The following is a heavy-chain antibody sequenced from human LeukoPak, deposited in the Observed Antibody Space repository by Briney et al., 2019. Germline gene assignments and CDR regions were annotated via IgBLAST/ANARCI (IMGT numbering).Heavy chain of an antibody. CDR3: ARALSYSYGSMDF. CDR1: RFIFSSYS. CDR2: ISSGSKYI. D-gene: IGHD5-18*01. Sequence: GGSLRLSCAASRFIFSSYSMNWVRQAPGKGLEWVSFISSGSKYIYNADSVKGRFTISRDNAKNSLYLQMNSLRAEDTAIYYCARALSYSYGSMDFWGQGTLVIVSS. V-gene: IGHV3-21*01. J-gene: IGHJ4*02.